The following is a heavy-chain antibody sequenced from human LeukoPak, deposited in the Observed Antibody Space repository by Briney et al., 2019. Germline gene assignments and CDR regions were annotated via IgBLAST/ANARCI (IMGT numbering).Heavy chain of an antibody. CDR3: ARRRDYVWGSYRFDY. Sequence: ASVKDSFQSSAYMFTTYGISWVRQAPGQGLEWMGWISAYNGNTNYAQKLQGRVTMTTDTSTSTAYMELRSLRSDDTAVYYCARRRDYVWGSYRFDYWARGTLVTVSS. CDR2: ISAYNGNT. D-gene: IGHD3-16*02. CDR1: AYMFTTYG. V-gene: IGHV1-18*01. J-gene: IGHJ4*02.